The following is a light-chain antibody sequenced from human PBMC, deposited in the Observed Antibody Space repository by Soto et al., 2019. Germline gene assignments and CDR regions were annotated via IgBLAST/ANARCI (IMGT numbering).Light chain of an antibody. V-gene: IGKV3-11*01. CDR1: ENVRTF. Sequence: EVVLTQSPATLSLSPGERATLSCRASENVRTFVDWYQQKPGQAPRLLIHGASNRATGIPDRFSGSGSGTDFTLTISNLEHEDFAVYYCQQHSHWPPWTFGQGTRVEIQ. J-gene: IGKJ1*01. CDR3: QQHSHWPPWT. CDR2: GAS.